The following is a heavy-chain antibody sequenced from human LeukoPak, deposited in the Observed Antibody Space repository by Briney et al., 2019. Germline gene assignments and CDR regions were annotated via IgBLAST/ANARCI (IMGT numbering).Heavy chain of an antibody. J-gene: IGHJ4*02. V-gene: IGHV1-46*01. CDR2: INPDGIST. D-gene: IGHD3-10*01. CDR1: GNTFTNYY. Sequence: ASVKVSCKASGNTFTNYYVHWVRQAPGQGLEWLGLINPDGISTNYAQRSQGRVTMTRDTSTGTVYMELSSLISDDTALYYCVREFRGGYLDYWGQGTLVTVSS. CDR3: VREFRGGYLDY.